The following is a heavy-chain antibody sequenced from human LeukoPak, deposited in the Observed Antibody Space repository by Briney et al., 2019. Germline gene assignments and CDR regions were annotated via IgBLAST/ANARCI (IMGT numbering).Heavy chain of an antibody. Sequence: SETLSLTCAVYGGSFSGYYWSWIRQRPGKGLEWIGEINHSGSTNYNPSLKSRVTISVDTSKNQFSLKLSSVTAADTAVYYCARGSSDFWSPAYYYGMDVWGQGTTVTVSS. CDR3: ARGSSDFWSPAYYYGMDV. CDR1: GGSFSGYY. CDR2: INHSGST. J-gene: IGHJ6*02. V-gene: IGHV4-34*01. D-gene: IGHD3-3*01.